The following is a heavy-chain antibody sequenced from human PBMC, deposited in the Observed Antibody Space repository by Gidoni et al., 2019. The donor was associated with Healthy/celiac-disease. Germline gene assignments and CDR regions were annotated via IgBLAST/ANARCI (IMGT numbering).Heavy chain of an antibody. D-gene: IGHD3-9*01. V-gene: IGHV3-21*01. Sequence: EVQLVESGGGLVKPGGSLRLSGAASGLTVSSYSMNWVRQAPGTGLEWVSSISSSSSYIYYADSVKGRFTISRDNAKNSLYLQMNSLRAEDTAVYYCAIDAFDYDAFDIWGQGTMVTVSS. CDR2: ISSSSSYI. J-gene: IGHJ3*02. CDR3: AIDAFDYDAFDI. CDR1: GLTVSSYS.